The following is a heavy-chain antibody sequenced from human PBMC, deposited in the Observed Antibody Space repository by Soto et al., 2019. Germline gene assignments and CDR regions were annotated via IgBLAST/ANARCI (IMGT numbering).Heavy chain of an antibody. CDR2: ISAYNGNT. D-gene: IGHD3-10*01. Sequence: ASVKVSCKASGYTFTSYGISWVRQAPGQGLEWMGWISAYNGNTNYAQKLQGRVTMTTDISTSTAYMELRSLRSDDTAVYYCARSPPHYGSGGRYYYGMDVWGQGTTVTVS. CDR3: ARSPPHYGSGGRYYYGMDV. CDR1: GYTFTSYG. V-gene: IGHV1-18*04. J-gene: IGHJ6*02.